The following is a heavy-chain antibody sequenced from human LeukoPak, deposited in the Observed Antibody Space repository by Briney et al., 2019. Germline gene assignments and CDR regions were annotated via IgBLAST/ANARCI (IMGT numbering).Heavy chain of an antibody. CDR3: ARGSSGPDP. CDR1: GFTFSTYA. D-gene: IGHD6-19*01. V-gene: IGHV3-23*01. CDR2: ISASGGST. J-gene: IGHJ5*02. Sequence: PGGSLRLSCAASGFTFSTYAVSWVRQAPGKGLEWFSSISASGGSTYYADSVKGRFTISRDNSKNTLDVQLNSLRVDDTAIYYCARGSSGPDPWGQGTLVTVSS.